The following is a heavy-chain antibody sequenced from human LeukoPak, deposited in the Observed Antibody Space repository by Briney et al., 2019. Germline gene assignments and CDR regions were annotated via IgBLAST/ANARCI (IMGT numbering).Heavy chain of an antibody. V-gene: IGHV4-4*07. CDR1: GSSISSDY. CDR2: IYTSGSA. CDR3: ARVSPPQRYYSGSSGYFDY. D-gene: IGHD3-22*01. J-gene: IGHJ4*02. Sequence: SETLSLTCTVSGSSISSDYWNWIRQPAGKGLEWIGRIYTSGSAIYNPSLKGRVTMSVDASKNQFSLKLSSVTAADTAMYYCARVSPPQRYYSGSSGYFDYWGQGTLVTVSS.